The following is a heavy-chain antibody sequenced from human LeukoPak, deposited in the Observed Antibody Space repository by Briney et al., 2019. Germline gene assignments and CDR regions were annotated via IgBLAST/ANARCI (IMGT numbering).Heavy chain of an antibody. V-gene: IGHV1-2*02. CDR2: MNPNSGGT. D-gene: IGHD5-18*01. CDR1: GYTFTGYY. CDR3: ARGGNTATTRGNWFDP. Sequence: ASVKVSCKASGYTFTGYYMHWVRQAPGQGLEWMGWMNPNSGGTNYAQKFQGRVTMTRDTSISTAYMELSRLRSDDTAVYYCARGGNTATTRGNWFDPWGQGTLVTVSS. J-gene: IGHJ5*02.